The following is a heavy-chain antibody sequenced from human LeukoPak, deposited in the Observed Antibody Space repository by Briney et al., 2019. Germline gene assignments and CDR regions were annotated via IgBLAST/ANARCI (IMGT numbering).Heavy chain of an antibody. CDR2: INHSGST. D-gene: IGHD2-21*01. V-gene: IGHV4-34*01. CDR3: ASILQYYYYMDV. CDR1: GGSFSGYY. J-gene: IGHJ6*03. Sequence: SETLSLTCAVYGGSFSGYYWSWIRQPPGKGLEWIGGINHSGSTNYNPSLKSRVTISVDTSKNQFSLKLSSVTAADTAVYYCASILQYYYYMDVWAKGPRSPSP.